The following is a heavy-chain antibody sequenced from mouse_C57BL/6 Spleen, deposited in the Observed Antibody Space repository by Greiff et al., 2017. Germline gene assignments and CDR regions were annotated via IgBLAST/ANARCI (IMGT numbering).Heavy chain of an antibody. CDR2: INPNNGGT. Sequence: VQLQQSGPELVKPGASVKMSCKASGYTFTDYNMHWVKQSHGKSLEWIGYINPNNGGTSYNKKFKGKATLTVNKSSSTAYMELRSLTTEDSAVYYGARYYSSKYWYFDVWGKGTTVTVSS. V-gene: IGHV1-22*01. J-gene: IGHJ1*03. CDR1: GYTFTDYN. D-gene: IGHD1-1*01. CDR3: ARYYSSKYWYFDV.